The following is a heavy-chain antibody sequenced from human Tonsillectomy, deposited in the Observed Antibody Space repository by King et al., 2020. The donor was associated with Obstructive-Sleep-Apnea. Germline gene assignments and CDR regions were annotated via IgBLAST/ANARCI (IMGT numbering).Heavy chain of an antibody. D-gene: IGHD3-10*01. CDR1: GFTFSSYG. V-gene: IGHV3-30*02. Sequence: VQLVESGGGVVQPGGSLRLSCAASGFTFSSYGMHWVRQAPGKGLEWVAFIRYDGSNKYHADSVKGRFTISRDNSKNTLYLQMISLRAEDTAVYYCAKDYYYGSGSYARQNWYFDLWGRGTLVSVSS. CDR2: IRYDGSNK. J-gene: IGHJ2*01. CDR3: AKDYYYGSGSYARQNWYFDL.